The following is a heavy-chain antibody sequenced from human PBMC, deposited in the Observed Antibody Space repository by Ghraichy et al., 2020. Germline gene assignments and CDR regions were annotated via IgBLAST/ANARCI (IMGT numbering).Heavy chain of an antibody. J-gene: IGHJ6*02. Sequence: SETLSLTCAVYGGSFSGYYWSWIRQPPGKGLEWIGEINHSGSTNYNPSLKSRVTISVDTSKNQFSLKLSSVTAADTAVYYCARDFDDFWSGYYDQWGQGTTVTVSS. CDR3: ARDFDDFWSGYYDQ. CDR2: INHSGST. CDR1: GGSFSGYY. V-gene: IGHV4-34*01. D-gene: IGHD3-3*01.